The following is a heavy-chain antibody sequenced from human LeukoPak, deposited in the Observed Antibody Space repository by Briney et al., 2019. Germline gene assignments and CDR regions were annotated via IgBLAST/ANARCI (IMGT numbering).Heavy chain of an antibody. D-gene: IGHD4-17*01. CDR1: GGTFSSYA. CDR3: ARAGYGDHISGPDAFDI. V-gene: IGHV1-69*04. J-gene: IGHJ3*02. Sequence: SVKVSCKASGGTFSSYAISWVRQAPGQGLEWMGRIIPILGIANYAQKFQGRVTITADKSTSTAYMELSSLRSEDTAVYYCARAGYGDHISGPDAFDIWGQGTMVTVPS. CDR2: IIPILGIA.